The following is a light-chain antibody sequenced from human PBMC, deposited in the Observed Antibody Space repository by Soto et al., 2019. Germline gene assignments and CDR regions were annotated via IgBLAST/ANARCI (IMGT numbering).Light chain of an antibody. CDR2: SNN. CDR3: ATWDDSLNGWV. J-gene: IGLJ3*02. V-gene: IGLV1-44*01. CDR1: SSNIGSNT. Sequence: QSVLTQPPSGSGTPGQTVTISCSGSSSNIGSNTVNWYQHLPGTAPKLLIYSNNQRPSGVPDRFSGSKSGTSASLAISGLQSEDEADYYCATWDDSLNGWVFGGGTKLTVL.